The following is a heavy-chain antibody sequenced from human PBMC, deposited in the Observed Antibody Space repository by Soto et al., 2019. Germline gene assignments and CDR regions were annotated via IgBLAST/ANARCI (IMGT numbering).Heavy chain of an antibody. CDR1: GYTFTSYG. Sequence: QVQLVQSGAEVKKPGASVKVSCKASGYTFTSYGISWVRQAPGQGLEWMGWISAYNGNTNYAQKLQGRVTMTTDTSTSTAYMKLRSLRSDDTAVYYCAREIVVVPAAIPYYYYMDVWGKGTTVTVSS. CDR2: ISAYNGNT. D-gene: IGHD2-2*01. CDR3: AREIVVVPAAIPYYYYMDV. V-gene: IGHV1-18*01. J-gene: IGHJ6*03.